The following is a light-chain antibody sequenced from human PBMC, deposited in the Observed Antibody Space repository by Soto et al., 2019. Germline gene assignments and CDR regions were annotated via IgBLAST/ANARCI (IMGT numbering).Light chain of an antibody. CDR2: AAS. CDR1: QNISSY. CDR3: QQSYNAPET. Sequence: DIQMTQSPSSLSASVGDRVTITCRASQNISSYLNWYQHKPGKAPKLLIYAASSLQSGVPSRFSGSGSGTDFTLTISSLQPEDFATYYCQQSYNAPETFGQGTKLEIK. J-gene: IGKJ2*01. V-gene: IGKV1-39*01.